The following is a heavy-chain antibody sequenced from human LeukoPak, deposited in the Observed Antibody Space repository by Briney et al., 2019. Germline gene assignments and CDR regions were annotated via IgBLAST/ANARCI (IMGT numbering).Heavy chain of an antibody. CDR3: ARDETRRGCSGVTCYSDFDY. CDR2: MSGIGDT. D-gene: IGHD2-15*01. J-gene: IGHJ4*02. V-gene: IGHV3-23*01. Sequence: GGSLRLSCAASGFTFNKYAMSWVRQPPGKGLEWVSSMSGIGDTYYANSVKSRFTISRDNSKNTVSLQMSSLRAEDTAVYYCARDETRRGCSGVTCYSDFDYWGQGTLVTVSS. CDR1: GFTFNKYA.